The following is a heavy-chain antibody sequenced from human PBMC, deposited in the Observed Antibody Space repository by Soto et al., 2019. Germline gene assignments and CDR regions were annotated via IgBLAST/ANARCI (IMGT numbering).Heavy chain of an antibody. V-gene: IGHV4-30-4*01. J-gene: IGHJ4*02. CDR3: VTVNLVGAAYYFDY. D-gene: IGHD1-26*01. Sequence: ASEILSLTCTVSGGSIRNGDYYWGWIRQPPGKGLEWIGYVYYSGTTYSHPSLNRRVSISVDTSENQFSLRLTSVTAADTAVYYCVTVNLVGAAYYFDYWGPGTLVTVSS. CDR2: VYYSGTT. CDR1: GGSIRNGDYY.